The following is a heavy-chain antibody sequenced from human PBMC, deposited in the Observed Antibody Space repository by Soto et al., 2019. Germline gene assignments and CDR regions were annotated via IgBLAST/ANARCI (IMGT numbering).Heavy chain of an antibody. D-gene: IGHD3-16*01. CDR2: ISATGGGT. CDR1: GFKFSNYA. J-gene: IGHJ4*02. Sequence: EGSLRLSCAASGFKFSNYAMSWVRQAPGKGLEWVSLISATGGGTYYADSVKGRFTISRDNSHNTLYLQVHSLTAEDTAVYYCAKDRRAGGNSAFYFDFWGQGAQVTVSS. V-gene: IGHV3-23*01. CDR3: AKDRRAGGNSAFYFDF.